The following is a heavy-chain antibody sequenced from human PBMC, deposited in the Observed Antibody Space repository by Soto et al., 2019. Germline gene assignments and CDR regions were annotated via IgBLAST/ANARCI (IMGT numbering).Heavy chain of an antibody. J-gene: IGHJ4*02. D-gene: IGHD3-22*01. CDR2: IYRSGST. CDR3: ARGGSYYYDSSGYYQFLDY. V-gene: IGHV4-38-2*01. Sequence: PSETLSLTCAVSGYSISSGYYWGWIRQPPGKGLEWIGSIYRSGSTYYNPSLKSRVTISVDTSKNQFSLKLSSVTAADTAVYYCARGGSYYYDSSGYYQFLDYWGQGTLVTVSS. CDR1: GYSISSGYY.